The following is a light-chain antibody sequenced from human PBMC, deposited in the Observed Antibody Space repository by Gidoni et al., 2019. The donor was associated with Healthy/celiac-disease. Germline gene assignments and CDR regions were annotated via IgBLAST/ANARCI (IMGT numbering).Light chain of an antibody. CDR1: QSVSSSY. CDR2: GAS. J-gene: IGKJ5*01. CDR3: QQYGSSPPIT. V-gene: IGKV3-20*01. Sequence: EIVLTQSPGTLPLSPGERATLSCRASQSVSSSYLAWYQQKPGQAPRLRTYGASSRATGIPDRFSGSGSGTDFTLTISRLEPEDFAVYYCQQYGSSPPITFGQGTRLEIK.